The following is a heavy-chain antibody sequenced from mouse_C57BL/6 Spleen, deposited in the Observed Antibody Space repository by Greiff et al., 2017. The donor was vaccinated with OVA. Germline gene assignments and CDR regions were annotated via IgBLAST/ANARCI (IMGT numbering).Heavy chain of an antibody. Sequence: VQLQQSGPELVKPGASVKIPCKASGYTFTDYNMDWVKPSHGKSLEWIGDINPNNGGTIYNQKFKGKATLTVDKSSSTAYMERRSLTSEDTAVYDCARAGSSPAWFAYWGQGTLVTVAA. D-gene: IGHD1-1*01. CDR2: INPNNGGT. V-gene: IGHV1-18*01. J-gene: IGHJ3*01. CDR1: GYTFTDYN. CDR3: ARAGSSPAWFAY.